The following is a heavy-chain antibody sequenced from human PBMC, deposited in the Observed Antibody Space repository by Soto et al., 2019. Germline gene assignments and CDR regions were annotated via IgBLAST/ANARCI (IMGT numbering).Heavy chain of an antibody. Sequence: GASVKVSCKASGYTFTSYGISWVRQAPGQGLEWMGWISAYNGNTNYAQKLQGRVTMTTDTSTSTAYMELRSLRSDDTAVYYCARLPYYYDSSGLDYWGQGTXVTVSS. D-gene: IGHD3-22*01. CDR2: ISAYNGNT. CDR1: GYTFTSYG. J-gene: IGHJ4*02. V-gene: IGHV1-18*01. CDR3: ARLPYYYDSSGLDY.